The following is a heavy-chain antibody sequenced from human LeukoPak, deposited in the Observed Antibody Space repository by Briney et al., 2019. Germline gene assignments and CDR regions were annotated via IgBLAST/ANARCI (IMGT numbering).Heavy chain of an antibody. CDR2: FIPILGTP. D-gene: IGHD2-8*01. Sequence: SVKVSCKASGGTFSDNAVSFIRQAPGQGLEWMGGFIPILGTPSYAQKFQGRVSITADESTSTAYMELTSLRSENTAVYYCARGALGVREYFQHWGQGTLISVSS. CDR3: ARGALGVREYFQH. V-gene: IGHV1-69*13. J-gene: IGHJ1*01. CDR1: GGTFSDNA.